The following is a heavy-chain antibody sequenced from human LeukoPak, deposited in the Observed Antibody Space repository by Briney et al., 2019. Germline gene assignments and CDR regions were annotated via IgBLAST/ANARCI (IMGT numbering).Heavy chain of an antibody. Sequence: GGSLRLSCAASGFTFSSYSMNWVRQAPGKGLEWVSSISSSSSYIYYADSVKGRFTISRDNAKNSLYLQMNSLRAEDTAVYYCARADYYDSSGYGAYWYFDLWGRGTLVTVSS. CDR2: ISSSSSYI. J-gene: IGHJ2*01. CDR3: ARADYYDSSGYGAYWYFDL. V-gene: IGHV3-21*04. D-gene: IGHD3-22*01. CDR1: GFTFSSYS.